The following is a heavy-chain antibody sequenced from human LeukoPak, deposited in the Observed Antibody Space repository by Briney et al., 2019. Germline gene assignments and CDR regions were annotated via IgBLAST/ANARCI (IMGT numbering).Heavy chain of an antibody. V-gene: IGHV1-18*01. D-gene: IGHD4-17*01. J-gene: IGHJ4*02. CDR3: ARTVTTSSYYFDY. Sequence: ASVKVSCKASGYTFTTYGVSWVRQAPGQGLEWMGWVSGYDGNTNYAQKLRGRVTMTTDTSTSTAYMDLRSLRSDDTALYYCARTVTTSSYYFDYWGQGTLVTVSS. CDR1: GYTFTTYG. CDR2: VSGYDGNT.